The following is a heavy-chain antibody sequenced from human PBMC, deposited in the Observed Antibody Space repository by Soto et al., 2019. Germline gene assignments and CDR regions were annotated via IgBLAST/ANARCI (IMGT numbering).Heavy chain of an antibody. CDR2: IRSKAYGGTT. D-gene: IGHD3-22*01. V-gene: IGHV3-49*04. J-gene: IGHJ4*02. CDR1: GFTFFDYA. Sequence: PWGSLRLSCTASGFTFFDYAIIFVRHSPFKWLEWVVFIRSKAYGGTTEYAASVKGRFTISRDDSKSIAYLQMNSLKTEDTAVYYCTRGRFSYDSSGYYYGGYYFDYWGQGTLVTVSS. CDR3: TRGRFSYDSSGYYYGGYYFDY.